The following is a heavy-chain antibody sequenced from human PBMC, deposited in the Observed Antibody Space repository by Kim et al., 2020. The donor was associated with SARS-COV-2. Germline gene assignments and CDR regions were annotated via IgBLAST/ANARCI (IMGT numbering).Heavy chain of an antibody. Sequence: GGSLRLSCVASGLTLSNAWMSWVRQVPGKGLEWVGLIKSKSDGGSTEYAALGKGRFTISRDDSKNTLYLQMNSLETEETAVYYCATWFKSGWHEYYFELWGQRTLVTVSS. CDR1: GLTLSNAW. J-gene: IGHJ4*02. CDR2: IKSKSDGGST. CDR3: ATWFKSGWHEYYFEL. D-gene: IGHD6-19*01. V-gene: IGHV3-15*01.